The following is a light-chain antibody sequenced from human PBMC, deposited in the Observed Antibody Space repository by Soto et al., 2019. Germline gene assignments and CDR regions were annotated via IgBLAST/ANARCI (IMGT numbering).Light chain of an antibody. Sequence: DIQVTQSPSSVSASVGDRVTITCRASQGLVSWLAWYQQKPGQAPKLLIYAASSFQSGVPSRFSGSGSGTDFTLTISSLQPEDFATYYCQQNSSFPLTFGGGTKVEIK. J-gene: IGKJ4*01. V-gene: IGKV1-12*01. CDR1: QGLVSW. CDR2: AAS. CDR3: QQNSSFPLT.